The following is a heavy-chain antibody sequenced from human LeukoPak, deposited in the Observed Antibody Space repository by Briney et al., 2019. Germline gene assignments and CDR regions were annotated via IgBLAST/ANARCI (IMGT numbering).Heavy chain of an antibody. Sequence: GGSLRLSCAASGFTFSSYSMNWVRQAPGKGLEWVSSISSSSSYIYYADSVKGRFTISRDNAKNSLYLQMNSLRAEDTAVYYWAREGGYSGYESDYWGQGTLVTVSS. CDR3: AREGGYSGYESDY. CDR1: GFTFSSYS. CDR2: ISSSSSYI. J-gene: IGHJ4*02. V-gene: IGHV3-21*01. D-gene: IGHD5-12*01.